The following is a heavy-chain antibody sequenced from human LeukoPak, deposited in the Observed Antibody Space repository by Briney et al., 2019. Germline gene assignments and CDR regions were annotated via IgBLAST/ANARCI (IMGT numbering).Heavy chain of an antibody. V-gene: IGHV3-7*03. Sequence: PGGSLRLSCAASGFTFSSYWMSRVRQAPGKGLEWVANIKQDGSEKYYVDSVKGRFTISGDNAKNSLYLQMNSLRAEDTAVYYCARDYCSGGSCLYDYWGQGTLVTVSS. D-gene: IGHD2-15*01. J-gene: IGHJ4*02. CDR2: IKQDGSEK. CDR1: GFTFSSYW. CDR3: ARDYCSGGSCLYDY.